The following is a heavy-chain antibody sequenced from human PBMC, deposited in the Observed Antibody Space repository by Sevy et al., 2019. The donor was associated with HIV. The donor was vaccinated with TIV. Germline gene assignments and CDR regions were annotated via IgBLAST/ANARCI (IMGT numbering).Heavy chain of an antibody. J-gene: IGHJ4*02. CDR1: GFSVSTHA. V-gene: IGHV3-30-3*01. D-gene: IGHD6-19*01. CDR3: TRDAGYSTGWYPSDY. CDR2: ISYDGSSK. Sequence: GGFLRLSCAASGFSVSTHAMHWVRQAPGKGLEWVALISYDGSSKYYADSVKGRLTISRDNSKNTLYLHMSSLRPDDTAVSSCTRDAGYSTGWYPSDYWGQGTLVTVSS.